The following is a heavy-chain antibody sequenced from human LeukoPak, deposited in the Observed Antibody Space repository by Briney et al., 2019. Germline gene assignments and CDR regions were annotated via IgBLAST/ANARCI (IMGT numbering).Heavy chain of an antibody. D-gene: IGHD3-22*01. V-gene: IGHV3-30*09. CDR3: ARDLGDYYDSSGYY. CDR2: ISYDGSNK. Sequence: PGGSLRLSCAASGFTFSSYAMHWVRQALGKGLEWVAVISYDGSNKYYADSVKGRFAISRDNSKNTLYLQMNSLRAEDTAVYYCARDLGDYYDSSGYYWGQGTLVTVSS. CDR1: GFTFSSYA. J-gene: IGHJ4*02.